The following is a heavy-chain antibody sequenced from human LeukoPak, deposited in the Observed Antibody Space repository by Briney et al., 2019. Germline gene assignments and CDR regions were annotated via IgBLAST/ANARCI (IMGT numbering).Heavy chain of an antibody. V-gene: IGHV1-2*02. CDR2: INPNSGGT. CDR1: GYTFTSYG. Sequence: ASVKVSCKASGYTFTSYGISWVRRAPGQGLEWMGWINPNSGGTNYAQKFQGRVTMTRDTSISTAYMDLRRLRSDDTAVYYCARDTGSSELDYWGQGTLVTVSS. CDR3: ARDTGSSELDY. D-gene: IGHD1-1*01. J-gene: IGHJ4*02.